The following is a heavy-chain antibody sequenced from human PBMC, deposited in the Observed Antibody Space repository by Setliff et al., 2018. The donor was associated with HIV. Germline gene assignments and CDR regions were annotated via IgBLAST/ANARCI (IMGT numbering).Heavy chain of an antibody. CDR2: INPNSGGT. J-gene: IGHJ5*01. CDR1: GYTFTGYY. CDR3: ARGGGPYYDADYYFWFDS. V-gene: IGHV1-2*04. Sequence: ASVKVSCKASGYTFTGYYMHWVRQAPGQGLEWMGWINPNSGGTNYAQKFQGWVTMTRDTSISTAYMEVSRLTSDDTAVYYCARGGGPYYDADYYFWFDSWGQGTLVTVS. D-gene: IGHD3-16*01.